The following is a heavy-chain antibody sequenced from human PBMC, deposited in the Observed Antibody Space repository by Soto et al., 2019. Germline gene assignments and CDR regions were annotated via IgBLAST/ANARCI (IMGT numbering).Heavy chain of an antibody. Sequence: QVTLKESGPVLVKPTETLTLTCTVSGFSLSNIKVGVSWIRQPPGKALEWLAHIYSNDENSYSTSLKSRLTISRETDKSQVVLTMAKMDPVDTVTYYFARSSLRGRNYGDFDYWGQGTLVTVSS. V-gene: IGHV2-26*01. J-gene: IGHJ4*02. CDR2: IYSNDEN. D-gene: IGHD5-18*01. CDR1: GFSLSNIKVG. CDR3: ARSSLRGRNYGDFDY.